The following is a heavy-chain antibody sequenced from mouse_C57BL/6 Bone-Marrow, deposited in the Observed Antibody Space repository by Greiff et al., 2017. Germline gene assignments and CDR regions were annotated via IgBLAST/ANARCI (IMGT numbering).Heavy chain of an antibody. CDR1: GFTFSDYG. D-gene: IGHD2-5*01. CDR2: ISSGSSTI. Sequence: EVQLQESGGGLVKPGGSLKLSCAASGFTFSDYGMHWVRQAPEKGLEWVAYISSGSSTIYYADTVKGRFTISRDNAKNTLFLQMTSLRSEDTAMYYCARGDYSNYGAWFAYWGQGTLVTVSA. V-gene: IGHV5-17*01. CDR3: ARGDYSNYGAWFAY. J-gene: IGHJ3*01.